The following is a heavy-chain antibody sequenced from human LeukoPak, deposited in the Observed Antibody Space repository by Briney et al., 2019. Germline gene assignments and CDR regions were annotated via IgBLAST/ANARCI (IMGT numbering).Heavy chain of an antibody. CDR2: IYYSGST. J-gene: IGHJ4*02. D-gene: IGHD3-22*01. CDR1: GGSISSGGYY. Sequence: SETLSLTCTVSGGSISSGGYYWSWIRQHPGKGLEWIGYIYYSGSTYYNPSLKSRVTISVDTSKNQFSLKLSSVTAAATAVYYCARVNSGDDSSGYHGVYYFDSWGQGTLVTVSS. V-gene: IGHV4-31*03. CDR3: ARVNSGDDSSGYHGVYYFDS.